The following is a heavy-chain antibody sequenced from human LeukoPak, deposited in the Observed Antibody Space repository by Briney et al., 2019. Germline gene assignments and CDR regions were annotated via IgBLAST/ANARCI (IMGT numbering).Heavy chain of an antibody. D-gene: IGHD6-19*01. V-gene: IGHV5-51*01. CDR3: ARQRYSSGWYGVYGMDV. CDR2: IYPGDSDT. Sequence: GESQKISCKGSGYSFTSYWIGWVRQMPGKGLEWMGIIYPGDSDTRYSPSFQGQVTISADKSISTAYLQWSSLKASDTAMYYCARQRYSSGWYGVYGMDVWGQGTTVTVSS. J-gene: IGHJ6*02. CDR1: GYSFTSYW.